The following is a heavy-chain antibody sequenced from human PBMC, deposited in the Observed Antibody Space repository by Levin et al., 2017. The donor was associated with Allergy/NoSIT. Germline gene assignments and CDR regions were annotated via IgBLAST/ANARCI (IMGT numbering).Heavy chain of an antibody. Sequence: PGGSLRLSCAASGFTFSNYAMSWVRQAPGKGLEWVSTIRGSGVSIYYADSVKGRFTISRDSSKNTLYLQMNSLRAEDTAQYYCTKDRGDYGNLLDYWGQGTLVTVSA. J-gene: IGHJ4*02. CDR2: IRGSGVSI. CDR1: GFTFSNYA. V-gene: IGHV3-23*01. CDR3: TKDRGDYGNLLDY. D-gene: IGHD3-16*01.